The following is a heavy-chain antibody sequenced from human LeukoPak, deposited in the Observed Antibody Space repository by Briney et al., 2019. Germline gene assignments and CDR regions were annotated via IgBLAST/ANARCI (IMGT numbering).Heavy chain of an antibody. CDR1: GGTFSSYA. D-gene: IGHD5-18*01. J-gene: IGHJ4*02. CDR3: ARFVDTAMNFDY. CDR2: IIPILGTA. Sequence: SVKVSCKASGGTFSSYAISWVRQASGQGLEWMGGIIPILGTANYAQKFQGRVTITADESTSTAYMELSSLRSEDTAVYYCARFVDTAMNFDYWGQGTLVTVSS. V-gene: IGHV1-69*13.